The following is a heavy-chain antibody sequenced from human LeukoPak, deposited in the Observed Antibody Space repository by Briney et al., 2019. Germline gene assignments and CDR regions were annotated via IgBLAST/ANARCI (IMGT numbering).Heavy chain of an antibody. V-gene: IGHV3-9*01. D-gene: IGHD2-2*02. Sequence: GGSLRLSCAASGFTFDDYAMHWVRQAPEKGLEWVSGISWNSGSIGYADSVKGRFTISRDNAKNSLYLQMNSLRAEDTALYYCAKDKVDCSSTSCYRSAGYYGMDVWGQGTTVTVSS. J-gene: IGHJ6*02. CDR3: AKDKVDCSSTSCYRSAGYYGMDV. CDR2: ISWNSGSI. CDR1: GFTFDDYA.